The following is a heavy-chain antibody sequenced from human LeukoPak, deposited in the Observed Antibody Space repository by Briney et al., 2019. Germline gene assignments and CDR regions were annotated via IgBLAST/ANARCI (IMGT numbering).Heavy chain of an antibody. CDR2: FYYTGST. Sequence: SETLSLTCTVSGXSVSSGSYYWTWIRQPPGKGLEWIGSFYYTGSTNHNPSLKSRVTISGDTSKNQFSLKLSSVTAADTAVYYCARLEGSSYYWGQGTLVTVSS. CDR3: ARLEGSSYY. CDR1: GXSVSSGSYY. V-gene: IGHV4-61*01. D-gene: IGHD2-15*01. J-gene: IGHJ4*02.